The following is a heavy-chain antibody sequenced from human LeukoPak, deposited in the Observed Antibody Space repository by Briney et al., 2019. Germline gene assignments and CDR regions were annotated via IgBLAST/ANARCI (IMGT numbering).Heavy chain of an antibody. Sequence: PSETLSLTCALYGGSFSGYYWSWIRQPPGKGLEWIGEINHSGSTNYNPSLKSRVTISVDTSKNQFSLKLSSVTAADTAVYYCARGRRYSSSWAKNWFDPWGQGTLVTVSS. CDR2: INHSGST. D-gene: IGHD6-13*01. CDR1: GGSFSGYY. V-gene: IGHV4-34*01. J-gene: IGHJ5*02. CDR3: ARGRRYSSSWAKNWFDP.